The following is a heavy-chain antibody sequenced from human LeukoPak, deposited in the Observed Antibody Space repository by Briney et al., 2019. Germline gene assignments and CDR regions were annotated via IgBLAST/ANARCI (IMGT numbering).Heavy chain of an antibody. CDR2: ISASGGNT. CDR1: GATFSTYA. J-gene: IGHJ3*02. CDR3: ANTRKGSWNSDPFGI. V-gene: IGHV3-23*01. Sequence: GGSLRLSCAASGATFSTYAMSWVRQAPGKGLEWVSGISASGGNTYYADSVKGRFTISRDNSKNTLYLQMNSLRVEDMAIYYCANTRKGSWNSDPFGIWGQGTLVTVSS. D-gene: IGHD1-7*01.